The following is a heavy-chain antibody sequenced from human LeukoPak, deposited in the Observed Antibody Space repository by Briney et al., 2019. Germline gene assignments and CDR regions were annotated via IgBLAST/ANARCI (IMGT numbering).Heavy chain of an antibody. Sequence: GGSLRLAWAASGFTFSSYAMTWVRKAPGEGLEWVSVIYRDGSTYYADSVKGRFSIPRDNSRNTVYLQMHSLRAEDTAVYYCAKTGGPWDWGQGALVPVSS. D-gene: IGHD7-27*01. V-gene: IGHV3-23*03. CDR2: IYRDGST. CDR3: AKTGGPWD. J-gene: IGHJ4*02. CDR1: GFTFSSYA.